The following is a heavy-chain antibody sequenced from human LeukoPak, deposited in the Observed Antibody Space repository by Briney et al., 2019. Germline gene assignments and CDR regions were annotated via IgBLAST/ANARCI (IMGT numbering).Heavy chain of an antibody. CDR1: GYTFTGYY. CDR2: INPNSGGT. D-gene: IGHD6-6*01. V-gene: IGHV1-2*02. Sequence: ASVKVSCKASGYTFTGYYMHWVRQAPGQGLEWMGWINPNSGGTNYAQKFQGRVTMTRDTSISTAYMELSRLRSDDTVVYYCARRVSSSSAPSWFDPWGQGTLVTVSS. J-gene: IGHJ5*02. CDR3: ARRVSSSSAPSWFDP.